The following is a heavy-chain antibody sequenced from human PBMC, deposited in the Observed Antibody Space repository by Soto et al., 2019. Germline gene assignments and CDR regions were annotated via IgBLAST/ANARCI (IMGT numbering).Heavy chain of an antibody. CDR2: IGTAGDP. Sequence: GGSLRLSCAASGFTFSSYDMHWVRQATGKGLEWVSAIGTAGDPYYPGSVKGRFTISRENAKNSLYLQMNSLRAGDTAVYYCAGXRHYDILTGYTFYGMDVWGQGTTVTVSS. D-gene: IGHD3-9*01. J-gene: IGHJ6*02. CDR1: GFTFSSYD. CDR3: AGXRHYDILTGYTFYGMDV. V-gene: IGHV3-13*05.